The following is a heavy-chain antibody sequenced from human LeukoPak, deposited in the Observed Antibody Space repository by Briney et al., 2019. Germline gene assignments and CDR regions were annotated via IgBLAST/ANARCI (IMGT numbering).Heavy chain of an antibody. CDR2: VKSKADDGTT. J-gene: IGHJ4*02. CDR1: GFTFTDAW. CDR3: TAGAGADSWPLSY. V-gene: IGHV3-15*01. D-gene: IGHD7-27*01. Sequence: GGSLRLSCEGSGFTFTDAWMSWVRQAPGQGLEWVGCVKSKADDGTTKYAAPVRDRFTISRDATKNTLYLHMNRLKTEDTAVYYCTAGAGADSWPLSYWGEGNLVTVSS.